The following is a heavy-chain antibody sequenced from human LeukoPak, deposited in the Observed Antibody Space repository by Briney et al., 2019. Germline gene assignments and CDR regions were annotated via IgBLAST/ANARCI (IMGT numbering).Heavy chain of an antibody. CDR1: GGSISSQY. D-gene: IGHD3-22*01. V-gene: IGHV4-59*11. J-gene: IGHJ3*02. CDR2: MHNSGST. Sequence: SEPLSLTCTVSGGSISSQYWSWIRQPPGEGLEWIGYMHNSGSTNFNPSLKSRVSISLDTSKNQFSLKLNSVTGADTAVYYCARYYFDNSGFDAFDIWGQGTMVTVSS. CDR3: ARYYFDNSGFDAFDI.